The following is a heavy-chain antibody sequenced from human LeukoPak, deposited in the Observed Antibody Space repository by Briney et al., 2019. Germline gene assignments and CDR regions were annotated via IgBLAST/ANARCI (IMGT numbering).Heavy chain of an antibody. J-gene: IGHJ1*01. CDR1: GFTFSSYN. CDR2: ISSSSSTI. Sequence: PGGSLRLSCAASGFTFSSYNMNWVRQAPGKGLEWVSYISSSSSTIYYADSVKGRFTISRDNAKNSLYLQMNSLKTEDTAVYYCTRDLSRGHSGYCSSTSCYLGYFQHWGQGTLVTVSS. D-gene: IGHD2-2*01. V-gene: IGHV3-48*04. CDR3: TRDLSRGHSGYCSSTSCYLGYFQH.